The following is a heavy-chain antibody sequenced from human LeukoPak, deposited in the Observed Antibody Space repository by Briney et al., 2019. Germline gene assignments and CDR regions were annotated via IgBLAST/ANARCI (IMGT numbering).Heavy chain of an antibody. CDR2: IYYGGTT. CDR1: GGSISSGVSY. D-gene: IGHD6-13*01. Sequence: PSETLSLTCTVSGGSISSGVSYWGWVRQPPGKGLEWIASIYYGGTTYHNPSLKSRVTMSVDTSKNQFSLKLSSVTAADTAVYYCARGYIAAAGISFDYWGQGTLVTVSS. J-gene: IGHJ4*02. CDR3: ARGYIAAAGISFDY. V-gene: IGHV4-39*07.